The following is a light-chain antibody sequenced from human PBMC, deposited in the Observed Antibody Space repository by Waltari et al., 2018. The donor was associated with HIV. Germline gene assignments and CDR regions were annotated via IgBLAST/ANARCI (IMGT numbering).Light chain of an antibody. CDR3: HSYDGGLGGSV. Sequence: QSVLTQPPSVSGAPGPRVTISCTGYSSTIGAGYDVHWYQQLPGTAPKLLISDNVNRPSGVPDRFSESTSGTAASLSITGLQAEDEADYYCHSYDGGLGGSVFGGGTKVTVL. CDR2: DNV. V-gene: IGLV1-40*01. J-gene: IGLJ3*02. CDR1: SSTIGAGYD.